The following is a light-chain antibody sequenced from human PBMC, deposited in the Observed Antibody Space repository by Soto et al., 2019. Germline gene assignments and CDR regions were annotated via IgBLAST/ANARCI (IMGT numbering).Light chain of an antibody. CDR3: QLYGDSRWT. CDR2: GAF. CDR1: QTVNTNY. V-gene: IGKV3-20*01. J-gene: IGKJ1*01. Sequence: EVVLTQSPGTLSLSPGDGATLSCRASQTVNTNYLIWYQQRPGQAPSLLTYGAFSRAPGIPDRFRGSGSGTDFTLTISRLEPEDFAVYYCQLYGDSRWTFGQGTK.